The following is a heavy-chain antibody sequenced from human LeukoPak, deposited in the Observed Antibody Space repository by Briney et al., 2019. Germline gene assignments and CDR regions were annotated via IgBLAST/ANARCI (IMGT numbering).Heavy chain of an antibody. CDR3: ARDGDSPNVNAFDI. CDR1: GYTFTSYG. CDR2: ISAYNGNT. J-gene: IGHJ3*02. V-gene: IGHV1-18*04. Sequence: ASVKVSCKASGYTFTSYGISWVRQAPGQGLECRGWISAYNGNTNYAQKLQGRVTMTTDTSTSTAYMELRSLRSDDTAVYYCARDGDSPNVNAFDIWGQGTMVTVSS. D-gene: IGHD5-18*01.